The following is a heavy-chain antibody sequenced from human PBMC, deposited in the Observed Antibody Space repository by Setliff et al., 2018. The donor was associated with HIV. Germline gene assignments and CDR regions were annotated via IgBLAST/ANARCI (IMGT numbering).Heavy chain of an antibody. D-gene: IGHD3-10*01. CDR1: GFTFRTSG. CDR2: VNPDGSEA. V-gene: IGHV3-7*01. CDR3: ADPPSGY. J-gene: IGHJ4*02. Sequence: GGSLRLSCAASGFTFRTSGMAWVRQAPGKGLEWVASVNPDGSEASSVGSMKGRFTVSRDNAKNSLSLQMNSLRVEDTAVYYCADPPSGYWGQGTLVTVSS.